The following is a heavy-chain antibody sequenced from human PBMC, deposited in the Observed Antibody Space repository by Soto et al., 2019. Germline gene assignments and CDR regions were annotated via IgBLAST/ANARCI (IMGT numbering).Heavy chain of an antibody. CDR3: VSVGGSRPYCYGRYF. D-gene: IGHD3-16*01. Sequence: ASVKVSCKASGYTFTSYYMHWVRQAPGEGLEWMGIINPSGGSTSYAQKFQGRVTMTRDTSTSTVYMELSSLRSEDTAVYYCVSVGGSRPYCYGRYFWGQRSTVIGSS. J-gene: IGHJ6*02. V-gene: IGHV1-46*01. CDR1: GYTFTSYY. CDR2: INPSGGST.